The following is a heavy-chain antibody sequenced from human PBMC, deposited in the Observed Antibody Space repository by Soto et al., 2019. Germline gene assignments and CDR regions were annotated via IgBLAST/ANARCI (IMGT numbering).Heavy chain of an antibody. CDR3: ARDRFVQYFDWLPSYYYYGMDV. Sequence: GGSLRLSCAASGFTFSSYWMSWVRQAPGKGLEWVANIKQDGSEKYYVDSVKGRFTISRDNAKNSLYLQMNSLRAEDTAVYYCARDRFVQYFDWLPSYYYYGMDVWGQGTTVTVSS. CDR1: GFTFSSYW. D-gene: IGHD3-9*01. CDR2: IKQDGSEK. J-gene: IGHJ6*02. V-gene: IGHV3-7*01.